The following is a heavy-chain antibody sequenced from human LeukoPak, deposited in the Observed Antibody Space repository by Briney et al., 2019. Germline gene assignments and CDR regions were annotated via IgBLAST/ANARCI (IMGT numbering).Heavy chain of an antibody. J-gene: IGHJ3*02. CDR1: GFTFSSYE. V-gene: IGHV3-48*03. D-gene: IGHD2-15*01. CDR2: ISSSGSTI. Sequence: QAGGSLRLSCAASGFTFSSYEMNWVRQAPGKGLEWVSYISSSGSTIYYADSVKGRFTISRDNAKNSLYLQMNSLRAEDTAVYYCARPVVAATTPDTFDIWGQGTMVTVSS. CDR3: ARPVVAATTPDTFDI.